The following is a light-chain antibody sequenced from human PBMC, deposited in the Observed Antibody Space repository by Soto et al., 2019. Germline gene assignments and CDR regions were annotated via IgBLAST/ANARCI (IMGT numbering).Light chain of an antibody. Sequence: QAVVTQPPSASGTPGQRVTISCSGSGSNIGSETVNWYQQLPGTAPKLLIYSINQRPSGVPDRFSGSKSGTSASLAISGLQSDDEADYYCAAWDDSLNGVVFGGGTKLTVL. CDR1: GSNIGSET. CDR3: AAWDDSLNGVV. V-gene: IGLV1-44*01. CDR2: SIN. J-gene: IGLJ2*01.